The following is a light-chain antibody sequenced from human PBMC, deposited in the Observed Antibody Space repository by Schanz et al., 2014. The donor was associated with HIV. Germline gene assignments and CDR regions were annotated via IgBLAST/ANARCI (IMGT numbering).Light chain of an antibody. Sequence: DAVMTQSPLSLPVTLGQPASISCRSSQSLVSSDGNTYLNWFHQRPGQSPRRLIYKVSNRDSGVPDRFSGSGSGTDFTLKISRVEAEDVGVYYCMQGTHWPLTFGGGTMVEIK. CDR1: QSLVSSDGNTY. CDR2: KVS. J-gene: IGKJ4*01. V-gene: IGKV2-30*01. CDR3: MQGTHWPLT.